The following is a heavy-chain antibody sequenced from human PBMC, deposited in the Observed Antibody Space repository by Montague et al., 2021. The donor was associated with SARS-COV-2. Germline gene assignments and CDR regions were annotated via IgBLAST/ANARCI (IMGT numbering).Heavy chain of an antibody. D-gene: IGHD6-13*01. CDR3: AKVGTAAAGTTFSRYFQH. V-gene: IGHV3-9*01. CDR1: GFTFEDYA. J-gene: IGHJ1*01. CDR2: ISWDSGSI. Sequence: SLSLSCAASGFTFEDYAMHWVRQAPGKGLEWVSGISWDSGSIGYADSVKGRFSISRDNAKNSLYLQMNSLRAEDTALYYCAKVGTAAAGTTFSRYFQHWGQGTLVTVSS.